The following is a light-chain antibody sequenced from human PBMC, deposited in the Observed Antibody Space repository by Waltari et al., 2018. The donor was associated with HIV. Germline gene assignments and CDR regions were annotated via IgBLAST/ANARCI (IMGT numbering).Light chain of an antibody. Sequence: QSVLTQPLSVSGAPGQRVTISCTGSSFNIGAGYDVHWYPQPPGTAPRLLIYAYNNPASGVPGRFSGAKVDPAACLAITGLQAEDEANDCCQSYDSGLCGSVFVGGTKRTVL. J-gene: IGLJ2*01. CDR2: AYN. CDR1: SFNIGAGYD. CDR3: QSYDSGLCGSV. V-gene: IGLV1-40*01.